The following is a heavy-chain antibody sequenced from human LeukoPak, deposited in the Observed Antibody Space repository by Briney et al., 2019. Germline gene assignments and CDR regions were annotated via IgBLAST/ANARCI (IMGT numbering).Heavy chain of an antibody. CDR2: IFSGAMTKT. D-gene: IGHD5-18*01. CDR1: GFSISTTSYY. J-gene: IGHJ4*02. V-gene: IGHV4-39*01. Sequence: SETLSLTCPVSGFSISTTSYYWGWLRQSPGNGLELIANIFSGAMTKTNYNPSLKGRVAISADTSRNRFSLTLTSVTAEDTAVYYCARCLYRFGSFYFDLWGQGSLVTVSS. CDR3: ARCLYRFGSFYFDL.